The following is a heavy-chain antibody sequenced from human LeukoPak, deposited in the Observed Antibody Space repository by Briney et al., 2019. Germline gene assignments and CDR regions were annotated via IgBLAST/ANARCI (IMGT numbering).Heavy chain of an antibody. CDR3: ARGGETRTRNAFDI. CDR1: GGSISSYH. J-gene: IGHJ3*02. D-gene: IGHD3-10*01. Sequence: SETLSLTCTVSGGSISSYHWSWIRQPAGKGLEWIGRIYTSGSTNYNPSLKSRVTMSVDTSKNQFSLKLSSVTAADTAVYYCARGGETRTRNAFDIWGQGTMVTVSS. CDR2: IYTSGST. V-gene: IGHV4-4*07.